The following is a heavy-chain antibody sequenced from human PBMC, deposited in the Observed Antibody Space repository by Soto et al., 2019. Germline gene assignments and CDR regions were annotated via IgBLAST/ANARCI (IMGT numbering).Heavy chain of an antibody. CDR2: IYPSGMP. D-gene: IGHD6-25*01. CDR1: GGSIIKAAYS. J-gene: IGHJ4*02. Sequence: SETLSLTCTVSGGSIIKAAYSWVWIRQPPGKGLEWIGYIYPSGMPFYNPSLRSRVTISIDRSNDQFSLNLKSVTAADTAVYYCARERGGYGLFDSWGQGTLVTVSS. V-gene: IGHV4-30-2*01. CDR3: ARERGGYGLFDS.